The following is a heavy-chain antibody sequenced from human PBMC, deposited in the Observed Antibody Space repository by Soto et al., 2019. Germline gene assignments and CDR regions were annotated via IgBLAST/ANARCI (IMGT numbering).Heavy chain of an antibody. CDR2: IYYSGST. J-gene: IGHJ4*02. V-gene: IGHV4-61*05. CDR1: GGSISSSSYY. Sequence: SETLSLTCTVSGGSISSSSYYWGWIRQPPGKGLEWIGYIYYSGSTNYNPSLKSRVTISVDTSTNQFSLKLSSVTAADTAVYYCAGTQDVRYCSSTSCFFFDYWGQGTLVTVSS. CDR3: AGTQDVRYCSSTSCFFFDY. D-gene: IGHD2-2*01.